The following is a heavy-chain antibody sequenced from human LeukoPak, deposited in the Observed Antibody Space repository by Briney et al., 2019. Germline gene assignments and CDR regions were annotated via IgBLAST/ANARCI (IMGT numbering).Heavy chain of an antibody. D-gene: IGHD3-10*01. CDR3: AXXXXXXXXXYYXCFEY. CDR2: IIPIFGTA. CDR1: GGTFSSYA. Sequence: SVKVSCKASGGTFSSYAISWVRQAPGQGLEWMGGIIPIFGTANYAQKFQGRVTITADESTSTAYMELSSLRSEDTAVYYCAXXXXXXXXXYYXCFEYWGQGTLVTVSS. J-gene: IGHJ4*02. V-gene: IGHV1-69*13.